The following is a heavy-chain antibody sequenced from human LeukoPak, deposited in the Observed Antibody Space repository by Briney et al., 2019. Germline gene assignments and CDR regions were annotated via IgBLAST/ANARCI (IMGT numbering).Heavy chain of an antibody. D-gene: IGHD5-12*01. V-gene: IGHV4-31*03. CDR3: ARGGYYFYYGMDV. CDR2: IYYSGST. Sequence: SETLSLTCTVSGGSISSGGYYWSWIRQHPVKGLEWIGYIYYSGSTYYNPSLKSRVTISVDTSKNQFSLKLNSVTAADTAVYYCARGGYYFYYGMDVWGKGTTVTVSS. J-gene: IGHJ6*04. CDR1: GGSISSGGYY.